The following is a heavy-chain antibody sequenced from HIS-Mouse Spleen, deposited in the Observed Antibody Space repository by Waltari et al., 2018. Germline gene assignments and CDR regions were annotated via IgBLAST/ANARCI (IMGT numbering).Heavy chain of an antibody. Sequence: QLQLQESGPGLVKPSETLSLTCTVTGGPISSSSYYGGWNRQPTGKGLEWIGSIYSSGSTYYNPSLKSRVTISVDTSKNQFSLKLSSVTAADTAVYYCAREIPYSSSWYDWYFDLWGRGTLVTVSS. J-gene: IGHJ2*01. CDR3: AREIPYSSSWYDWYFDL. CDR1: GGPISSSSYY. D-gene: IGHD6-13*01. CDR2: IYSSGST. V-gene: IGHV4-39*07.